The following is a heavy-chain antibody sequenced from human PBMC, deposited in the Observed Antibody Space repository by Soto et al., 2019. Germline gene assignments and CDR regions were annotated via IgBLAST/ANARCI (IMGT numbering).Heavy chain of an antibody. CDR2: IWYDGSNK. V-gene: IGHV3-33*01. CDR1: GFTFSSYG. D-gene: IGHD6-19*01. CDR3: ARSPWYSSGWYVFDY. J-gene: IGHJ4*02. Sequence: GGSLRLSCAASGFTFSSYGMHWVRQAPGKGLEWVAVIWYDGSNKYYADSVKGRFTISRDNSKNTLYLQMNSLRAEDTAVYYCARSPWYSSGWYVFDYWGQGTLVTVS.